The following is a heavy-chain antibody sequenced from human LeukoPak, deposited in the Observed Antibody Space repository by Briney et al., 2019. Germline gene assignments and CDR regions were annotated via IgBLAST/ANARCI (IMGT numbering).Heavy chain of an antibody. V-gene: IGHV4-39*07. CDR3: ARGARTKTRGYSYGREPFDY. D-gene: IGHD5-18*01. CDR2: INHSGST. CDR1: GGSIGRGSYY. Sequence: PSETLSLTCSVSGGSIGRGSYYWGWIRQPPGKGLEWIGEINHSGSTNYNPSLKSRVTISVDTSKNQFSLKLSSVTAADTAVYYCARGARTKTRGYSYGREPFDYWGQGTLVTVSS. J-gene: IGHJ4*02.